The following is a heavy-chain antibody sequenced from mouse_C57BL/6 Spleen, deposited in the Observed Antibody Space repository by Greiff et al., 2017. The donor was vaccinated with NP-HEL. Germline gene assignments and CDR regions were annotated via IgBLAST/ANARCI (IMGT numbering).Heavy chain of an antibody. D-gene: IGHD2-3*01. CDR1: GFTFSSYA. Sequence: EVKVVESGGGLVKPGGSLKLSCAASGFTFSSYAMSWVRQTPEKRLEWVATISDGGSYTYYPDNVKGRFTISRDNAKNNLYLQMSHLKSEDTAMYYCAREWDDGYYWYFDVWGTGTTVTVSS. V-gene: IGHV5-4*01. CDR3: AREWDDGYYWYFDV. CDR2: ISDGGSYT. J-gene: IGHJ1*03.